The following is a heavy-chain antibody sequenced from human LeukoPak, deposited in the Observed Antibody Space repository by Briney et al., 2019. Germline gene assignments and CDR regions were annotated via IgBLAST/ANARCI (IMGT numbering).Heavy chain of an antibody. CDR1: GGSISSGDYY. CDR2: IYYNGST. Sequence: SETLSLTCTVSGGSISSGDYYWSWTRQPPGKGLGWIGYIYYNGSTYYNPSLKSRVTISVDTSKNQFSLKLSSVTAADTAVYYCARDTGYGDSAHFDYWGQGTLVTVSS. J-gene: IGHJ4*02. V-gene: IGHV4-30-4*01. CDR3: ARDTGYGDSAHFDY. D-gene: IGHD4-17*01.